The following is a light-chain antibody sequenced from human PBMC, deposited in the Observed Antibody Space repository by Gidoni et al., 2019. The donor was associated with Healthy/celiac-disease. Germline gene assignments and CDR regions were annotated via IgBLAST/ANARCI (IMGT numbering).Light chain of an antibody. CDR2: DAS. CDR1: QDISNY. V-gene: IGKV1-33*01. CDR3: QQYDNLPGT. J-gene: IGKJ1*01. Sequence: DIQMTQSPSSLSASVGDRVTITCQASQDISNYLNWYQQKPGKAPKLLIYDASNLETGVPSRFSGSGPGTDFTFTISSLQPEDNATYYCQQYDNLPGTFGQGTKVEIK.